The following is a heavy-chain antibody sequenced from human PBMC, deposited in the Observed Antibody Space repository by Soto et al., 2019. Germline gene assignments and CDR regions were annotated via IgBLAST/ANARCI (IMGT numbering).Heavy chain of an antibody. CDR3: ARGLGNYYYGMDV. Sequence: QVQLQQWGAGLLKPSETLSLTCAVYGGSFSGYYWSWIRQPPGKGLEWIGEINHSGSTNYNPSLKSRVSRSVDTSKNQFSLKLSSVTAADTAVYYCARGLGNYYYGMDVWGQGTTVTVSS. D-gene: IGHD3-10*01. CDR2: INHSGST. V-gene: IGHV4-34*01. CDR1: GGSFSGYY. J-gene: IGHJ6*02.